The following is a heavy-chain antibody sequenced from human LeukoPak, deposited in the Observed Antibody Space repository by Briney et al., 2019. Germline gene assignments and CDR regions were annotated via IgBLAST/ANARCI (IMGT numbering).Heavy chain of an antibody. CDR3: ARGRDYDYVRGSYRYRPIRLFDY. Sequence: SETLSLTCAVYGGSFSGYYWSWIRQPPGKGLEWIGEINHSGSTNYNPSLKSRVTISVDTSKNQFSLKLSSVTAADTAVYYCARGRDYDYVRGSYRYRPIRLFDYWGQGTLVTVSS. CDR2: INHSGST. D-gene: IGHD3-16*02. J-gene: IGHJ4*02. V-gene: IGHV4-34*01. CDR1: GGSFSGYY.